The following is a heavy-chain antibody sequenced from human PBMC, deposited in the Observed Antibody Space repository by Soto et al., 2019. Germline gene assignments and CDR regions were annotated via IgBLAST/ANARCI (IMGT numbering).Heavy chain of an antibody. V-gene: IGHV1-69*02. Sequence: QVQLVQSGAEVKKPGSSVKVSCNASGGTFSCYTISWVRQAPGQGLEWMGRIIPILGIANYAQKFQGRVTITADKSTSTAYMELSSLRSEDTAVYYCAGSSGHYYYVMDVWGQGTTVTVSS. J-gene: IGHJ6*02. CDR3: AGSSGHYYYVMDV. CDR2: IIPILGIA. CDR1: GGTFSCYT. D-gene: IGHD3-22*01.